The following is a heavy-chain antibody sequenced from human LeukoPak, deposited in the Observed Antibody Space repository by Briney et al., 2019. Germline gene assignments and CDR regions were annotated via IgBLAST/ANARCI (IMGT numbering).Heavy chain of an antibody. V-gene: IGHV4-59*08. CDR3: ARLDRSGYEMGGTWFDP. J-gene: IGHJ5*02. D-gene: IGHD3-22*01. Sequence: SETLSLTCTVSGASIRSSYWSWLRQPPGKGLEWIGYIYYTGSTNSNPSLKSRVTVSVDTSKNQFSLKLSSMTAADTAVYYCARLDRSGYEMGGTWFDPWGQGTQVTVSS. CDR2: IYYTGST. CDR1: GASIRSSY.